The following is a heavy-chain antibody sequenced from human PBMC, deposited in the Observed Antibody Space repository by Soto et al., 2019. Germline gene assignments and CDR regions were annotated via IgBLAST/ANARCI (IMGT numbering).Heavy chain of an antibody. J-gene: IGHJ6*02. Sequence: EVQLLESGGGLVQPGGSLRLSCAASGFTFSSYAMSWVRQAPGKGLEWVSAISGSGGSTYDADSVKGRFTISRDNAKNTLYLQLNSVRAEDTAVYYCAKGGNYYCGMVVWGQGTTVTVSS. CDR3: AKGGNYYCGMVV. V-gene: IGHV3-23*01. CDR1: GFTFSSYA. CDR2: ISGSGGST.